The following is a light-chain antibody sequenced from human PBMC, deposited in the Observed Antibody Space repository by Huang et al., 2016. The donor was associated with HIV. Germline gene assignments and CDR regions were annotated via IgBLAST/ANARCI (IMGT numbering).Light chain of an antibody. J-gene: IGKJ1*01. Sequence: DIVMTQSTDSLAVSLGERATLNCKSSQSVFSSSTNKNYLALFQQKPGQPPKLLIFWASTREAGVPDRFSGSGSGTHFTLTISNLEAEDAAVYYCQQYYSSPQTFGQRTRVEVK. CDR3: QQYYSSPQT. CDR1: QSVFSSSTNKNY. CDR2: WAS. V-gene: IGKV4-1*01.